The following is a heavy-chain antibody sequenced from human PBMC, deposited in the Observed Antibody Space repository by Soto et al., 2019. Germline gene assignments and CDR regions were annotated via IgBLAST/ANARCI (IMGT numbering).Heavy chain of an antibody. Sequence: GSLRLSCAASGSTFSSYGMHWVRQAPGKGLEWVAVIWYDGSNKYYADSVKGRFTISRDNSKNTLYLQMNSLRAEDTAVYYCARDLTYYGSGLDVWGQGTTVTVSS. CDR1: GSTFSSYG. CDR2: IWYDGSNK. J-gene: IGHJ6*02. CDR3: ARDLTYYGSGLDV. D-gene: IGHD3-10*01. V-gene: IGHV3-33*01.